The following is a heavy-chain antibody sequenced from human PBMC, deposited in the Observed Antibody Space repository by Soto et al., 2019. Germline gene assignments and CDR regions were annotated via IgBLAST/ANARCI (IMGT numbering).Heavy chain of an antibody. Sequence: GGSLRLSCAASGFTFSSYWMHWVRQAPGKGLVWVSRINSDGSSTSYADSVKGRFTISRDNAKNTLYLQMNSLRAEDTAVYYCARVMVYRGWFDPWGQGTLVTVSS. D-gene: IGHD3-10*01. J-gene: IGHJ5*02. CDR3: ARVMVYRGWFDP. CDR2: INSDGSST. V-gene: IGHV3-74*01. CDR1: GFTFSSYW.